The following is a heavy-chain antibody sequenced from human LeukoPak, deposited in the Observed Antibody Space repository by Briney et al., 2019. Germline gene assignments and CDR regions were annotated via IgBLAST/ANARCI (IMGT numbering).Heavy chain of an antibody. CDR2: IYYSGST. D-gene: IGHD3-3*01. Sequence: SETLSLTCTVSGGSISSSSYYWSWIRRPPGKGLEWIGYIYYSGSTNYNPSLKSRVTISVDTSKNQFSLKLSSVTAADTAVYYCAGNYDFWSGPRPWGFDPWGQGTLVTVSS. J-gene: IGHJ5*02. CDR1: GGSISSSSYY. CDR3: AGNYDFWSGPRPWGFDP. V-gene: IGHV4-61*01.